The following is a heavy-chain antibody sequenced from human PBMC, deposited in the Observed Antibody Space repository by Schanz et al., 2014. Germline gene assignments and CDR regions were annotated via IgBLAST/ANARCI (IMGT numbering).Heavy chain of an antibody. CDR3: AKEGSIYWDRSVDY. J-gene: IGHJ4*02. CDR2: ISSDGNTK. D-gene: IGHD1-26*01. V-gene: IGHV3-30*04. Sequence: QVQLVESGGGVVQPGRSLRLSCAASGFTFSSYAMHWVRQAPGKGLEWVALISSDGNTKYYADSVKGRFTISRDNSKNTLYLQMNSLRPEDTAVYYCAKEGSIYWDRSVDYWGQGTLVTVSS. CDR1: GFTFSSYA.